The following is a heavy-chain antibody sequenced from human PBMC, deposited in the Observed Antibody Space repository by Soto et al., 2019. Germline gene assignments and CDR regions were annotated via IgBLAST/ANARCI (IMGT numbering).Heavy chain of an antibody. CDR2: ISGSGIST. V-gene: IGHV3-23*01. Sequence: PGGSLRLSCAASGFTFRSYAMSWVRQAAGKGLEWVSGISGSGISTHYADSVKGRFTVSRDNAKNSLYLQMNSLRAEDTAVYYCARHPERIAQIGWFDPWGQGTLVTVSS. J-gene: IGHJ5*02. CDR1: GFTFRSYA. D-gene: IGHD6-13*01. CDR3: ARHPERIAQIGWFDP.